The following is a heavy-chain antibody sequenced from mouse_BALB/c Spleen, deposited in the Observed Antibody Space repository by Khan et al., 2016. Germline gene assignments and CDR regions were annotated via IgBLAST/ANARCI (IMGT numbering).Heavy chain of an antibody. Sequence: QLEESGPGLVKPSQSLSLTCSVIGYSITSGYYWNWIRQFPGNILEWIGYISYDGNNNYNPYLKNRINITRDSTKNQFFLKLNSVTTENTATYYCAIFYYGSHSYYYFMDYWGQGTSVTVSS. J-gene: IGHJ4*01. CDR2: ISYDGNN. CDR3: AIFYYGSHSYYYFMDY. V-gene: IGHV3-6*02. D-gene: IGHD1-1*01. CDR1: GYSITSGYY.